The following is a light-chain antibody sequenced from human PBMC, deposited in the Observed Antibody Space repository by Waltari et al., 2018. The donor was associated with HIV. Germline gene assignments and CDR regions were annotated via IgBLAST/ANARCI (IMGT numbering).Light chain of an antibody. V-gene: IGLV1-51*01. J-gene: IGLJ2*01. Sequence: QSVLTQPPSVSAAPGQKVTISCSESSSNIGNNYVSWYQQLPGTAPKLLIYESNKRPSGIPDRFSGSKSGTSATLGITGLQTGDEADYYCATWHSSLSVVVFGGGTKLTVL. CDR1: SSNIGNNY. CDR2: ESN. CDR3: ATWHSSLSVVV.